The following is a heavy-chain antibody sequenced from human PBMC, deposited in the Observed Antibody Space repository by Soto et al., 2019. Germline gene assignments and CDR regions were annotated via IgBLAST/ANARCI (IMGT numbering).Heavy chain of an antibody. D-gene: IGHD6-6*01. V-gene: IGHV4-34*01. CDR2: INHSGST. CDR1: GGSFSGYY. CDR3: ARNPYSSSSS. Sequence: QVQLQQWGAGLLKPSETLSLTCAVYGGSFSGYYWSWIRQPPGKGLEWIGEINHSGSTNYNPSLKSRVTISVDTSKNQFSLKLSSVTAADTAVYYCARNPYSSSSSWGQGTLVTVSS. J-gene: IGHJ4*02.